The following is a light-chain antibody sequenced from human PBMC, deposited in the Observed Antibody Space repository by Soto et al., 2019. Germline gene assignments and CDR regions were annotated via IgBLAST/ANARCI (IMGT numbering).Light chain of an antibody. CDR3: CSYAGHYTGV. Sequence: QSLLTQPRSVSGSPGQSVSISCTGTISDVCRYSYVSWYQQPPGKPPKLMIYDVSEPPSGVPDRFSGYKYRNTASLTISGLQAEVEADYCCCSYAGHYTGVFGTGTTVTVL. CDR2: DVS. CDR1: ISDVCRYSY. V-gene: IGLV2-11*01. J-gene: IGLJ1*01.